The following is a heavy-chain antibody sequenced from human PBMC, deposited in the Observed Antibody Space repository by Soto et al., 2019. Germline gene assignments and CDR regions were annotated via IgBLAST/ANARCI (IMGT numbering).Heavy chain of an antibody. V-gene: IGHV1-2*02. Sequence: ASVKVSCKASGYTFTGHYIHWVRQAPEQGPEWMGEIGPESGATRFAQKFQGRVTMTRDMSITTVYMELNNLSPDDTAVYYCARETPSEGAGDWGYFDYWGQGTLVTVSS. D-gene: IGHD1-26*01. CDR2: IGPESGAT. CDR3: ARETPSEGAGDWGYFDY. J-gene: IGHJ4*02. CDR1: GYTFTGHY.